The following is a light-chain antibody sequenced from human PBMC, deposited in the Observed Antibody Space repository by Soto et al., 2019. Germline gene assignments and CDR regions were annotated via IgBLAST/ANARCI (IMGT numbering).Light chain of an antibody. CDR3: QHYNSYSEA. J-gene: IGKJ1*01. V-gene: IGKV1-5*03. CDR2: KAS. CDR1: QSLSGW. Sequence: DIQMAQSPSTLSASIGDRVTITCRASQSLSGWLSWYQQKPGKAPKLLIYKASSLESGVPSRFSGSGSGTEFTLTISSLQPDDFATYYCQHYNSYSEAFGQGTKVDI.